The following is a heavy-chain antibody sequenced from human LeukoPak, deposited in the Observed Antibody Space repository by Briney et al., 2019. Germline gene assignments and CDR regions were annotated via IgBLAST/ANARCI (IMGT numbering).Heavy chain of an antibody. Sequence: GASVKVSCKASGYTFSSSDINWVRQAPGQGLEWMGWMNTNSGVTGYAQKFQGRVSMTRDTSITTAYIELSSLKSEDTAVYYCVRDSSGYLAADDPFDFWGPGTMVIVSS. D-gene: IGHD3-22*01. CDR2: MNTNSGVT. V-gene: IGHV1-8*01. CDR1: GYTFSSSD. J-gene: IGHJ3*01. CDR3: VRDSSGYLAADDPFDF.